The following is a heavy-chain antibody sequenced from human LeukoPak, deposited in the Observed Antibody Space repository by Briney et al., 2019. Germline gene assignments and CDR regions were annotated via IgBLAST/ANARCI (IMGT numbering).Heavy chain of an antibody. V-gene: IGHV1-2*02. CDR3: ARGPLTGGFDY. D-gene: IGHD1-20*01. J-gene: IGHJ4*02. CDR1: GYTFTGYY. CDR2: INPNSGDT. Sequence: ASVKVSCKASGYTFTGYYMHWVRQAPGQGLEWMGWINPNSGDTHYAQRFQGRLTMTRDTSINTAYMDMSSLRSDDTAFYYCARGPLTGGFDYWGQGTLVTVSS.